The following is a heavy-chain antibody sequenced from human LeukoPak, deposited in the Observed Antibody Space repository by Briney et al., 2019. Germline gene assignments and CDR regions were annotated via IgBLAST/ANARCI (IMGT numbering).Heavy chain of an antibody. J-gene: IGHJ3*02. D-gene: IGHD7-27*01. CDR1: GFTFSSYA. CDR2: ISYDGSNK. Sequence: PGGSLRLSCAACGFTFSSYAMHWVRQAPGKGLEWVAVISYDGSNKYYADSVKGRFTISRDNSKNTLYLQMNRLRAEDTAVYYCANWDALVRAFDIWGQGTMVTVSS. CDR3: ANWDALVRAFDI. V-gene: IGHV3-30*04.